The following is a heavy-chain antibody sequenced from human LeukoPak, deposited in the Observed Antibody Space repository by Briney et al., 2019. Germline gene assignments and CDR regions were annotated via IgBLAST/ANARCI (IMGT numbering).Heavy chain of an antibody. J-gene: IGHJ4*02. CDR1: GGTFSSYA. CDR3: ARDWESGYSYGDYFDY. V-gene: IGHV1-69*04. Sequence: RASVTVSCKASGGTFSSYAISWMRQAPGQGLEWMGRIIPILGIPNCAQKFQGRVTITADKSTSTAYMELSSLRSEDTAVYYCARDWESGYSYGDYFDYWGQGTLVTVSS. D-gene: IGHD5-18*01. CDR2: IIPILGIP.